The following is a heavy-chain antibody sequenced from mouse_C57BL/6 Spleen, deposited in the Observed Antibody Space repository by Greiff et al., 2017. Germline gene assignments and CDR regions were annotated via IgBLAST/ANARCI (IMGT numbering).Heavy chain of an antibody. D-gene: IGHD2-4*01. J-gene: IGHJ1*03. CDR2: IWSGGST. CDR1: GFSLTSYG. Sequence: QVQLQQSGPGLVQPSQSLSITCTVSGFSLTSYGVHWVRQSPGQGLEWLGVIWSGGSTDYNAAFISRLSISKDNSKSQVFFKMNSLQADDTAIYYCARIYYDYDPLYWYFDVWGTGTTVTVSS. CDR3: ARIYYDYDPLYWYFDV. V-gene: IGHV2-2*01.